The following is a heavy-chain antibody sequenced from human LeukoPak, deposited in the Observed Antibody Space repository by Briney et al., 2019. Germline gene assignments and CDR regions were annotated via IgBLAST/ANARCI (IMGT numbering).Heavy chain of an antibody. J-gene: IGHJ4*02. CDR3: ARGGVGATTGTYDS. V-gene: IGHV4-30-2*01. CDR1: GDSISSGGYS. CDR2: IYHSGGT. Sequence: PSQTLSLTCAVTGDSISSGGYSWSWIRQPPGMALVWIGNIYHSGGTHHNPSLKSRVTMSVDRSKNQFSLKLTSVTAADTAVYYCARGGVGATTGTYDSWGQGIPVTVSS. D-gene: IGHD1-26*01.